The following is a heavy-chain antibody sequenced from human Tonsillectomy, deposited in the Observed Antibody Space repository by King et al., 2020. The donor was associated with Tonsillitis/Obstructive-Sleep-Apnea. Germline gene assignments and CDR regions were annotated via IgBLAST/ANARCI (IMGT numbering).Heavy chain of an antibody. V-gene: IGHV4-34*01. Sequence: VQLQQWGAGLLKPSETLSLTCAVYGGSFSGYYWSWIRQPPGKGLEWIGEINHSGSTSYNPSLKSRVTISVDTSKNQFSLKLSSVTAADTAVYYCAREDIVVVPAARGDAFDIWGQGTMVTVSS. CDR1: GGSFSGYY. CDR3: AREDIVVVPAARGDAFDI. J-gene: IGHJ3*02. D-gene: IGHD2-2*01. CDR2: INHSGST.